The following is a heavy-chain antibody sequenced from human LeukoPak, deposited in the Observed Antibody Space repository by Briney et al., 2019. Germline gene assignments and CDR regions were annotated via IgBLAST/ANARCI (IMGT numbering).Heavy chain of an antibody. V-gene: IGHV4-61*08. Sequence: SETLSLTCTVSGGSISSSGYYWGWIRQSPGKGLEWIGYIYYSGSTNYNPSLKSRVTISVDTSKNQFSLKLSSVTAADTAVYYCARVADSSSWYIDYWGQGTLVTVSS. CDR2: IYYSGST. CDR3: ARVADSSSWYIDY. D-gene: IGHD6-13*01. J-gene: IGHJ4*02. CDR1: GGSISSSGYY.